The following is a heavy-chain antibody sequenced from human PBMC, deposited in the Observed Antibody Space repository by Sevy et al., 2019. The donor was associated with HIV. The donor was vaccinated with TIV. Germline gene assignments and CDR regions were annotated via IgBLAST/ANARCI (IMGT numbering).Heavy chain of an antibody. CDR1: GFTFSSYW. D-gene: IGHD2-2*01. J-gene: IGHJ6*02. CDR2: IKQDGSEK. V-gene: IGHV3-7*01. Sequence: GGSLRLSCAASGFTFSSYWMSWVRQAPGKGLEWVANIKQDGSEKYYVDSVKGRFTISRDNAKNSLYLQMNSLRAEDTAVYYWARFAVVVPAASEYYYYYGMDVWGQGTTVTVSS. CDR3: ARFAVVVPAASEYYYYYGMDV.